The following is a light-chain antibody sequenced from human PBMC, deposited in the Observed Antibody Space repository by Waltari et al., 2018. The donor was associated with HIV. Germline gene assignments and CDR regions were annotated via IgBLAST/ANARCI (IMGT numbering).Light chain of an antibody. J-gene: IGKJ4*01. CDR2: DAS. CDR3: QQASSFPHT. CDR1: QVMSNY. V-gene: IGKV1-12*01. Sequence: DIHMTQSPSSVSASVGDQLTISCHATQVMSNYLAWYHKKPGTAPPLLIYDASRLQGGVPSRFTGTGSGTDFTLTIINLQPEDFVVYYCQQASSFPHTFGGGTRV.